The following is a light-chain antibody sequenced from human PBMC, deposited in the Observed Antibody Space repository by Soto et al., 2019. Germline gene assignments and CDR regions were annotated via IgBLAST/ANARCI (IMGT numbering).Light chain of an antibody. J-gene: IGLJ2*01. CDR2: LNSDGSH. Sequence: QTVVTQSPSASASLGASVKLTCTLSSGHSSYAIAWHQQQPEKGPRYLMKLNSDGSHSKGDGIPDRFSGSSSGAERYLTISSLQSEDEADYYCQTGGTGIPIFGGGTKLTVL. CDR3: QTGGTGIPI. V-gene: IGLV4-69*01. CDR1: SGHSSYA.